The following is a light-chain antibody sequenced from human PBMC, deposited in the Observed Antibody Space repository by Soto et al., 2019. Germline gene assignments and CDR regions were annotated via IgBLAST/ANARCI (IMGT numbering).Light chain of an antibody. CDR3: QQYNNWPVT. CDR1: QSFSSD. CDR2: GAS. J-gene: IGKJ1*01. V-gene: IGKV3-15*01. Sequence: EIVLTQSPATLSLSPGERATLSCRASQSFSSDLVWYQQKPGQAPRLLIYGASTRATAIPARFSGSCSGTEFTLTISSLQSEDFAVYYCQQYNNWPVTFGQGTKVDIK.